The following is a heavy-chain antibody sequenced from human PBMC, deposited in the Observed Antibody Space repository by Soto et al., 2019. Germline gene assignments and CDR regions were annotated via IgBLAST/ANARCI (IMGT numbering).Heavy chain of an antibody. D-gene: IGHD3-22*01. CDR3: ARGGYYYDSSGYYWDDAFDI. Sequence: PSETLSLTCTVSGGSISSSSYYWGWIRQPPGKGLEWIGSIYYSGSTYYNPSLKSRVTISVDTSKNQFSLKLGSVTAADTAVYYCARGGYYYDSSGYYWDDAFDIWGQGTMVTVSS. CDR2: IYYSGST. J-gene: IGHJ3*02. CDR1: GGSISSSSYY. V-gene: IGHV4-39*01.